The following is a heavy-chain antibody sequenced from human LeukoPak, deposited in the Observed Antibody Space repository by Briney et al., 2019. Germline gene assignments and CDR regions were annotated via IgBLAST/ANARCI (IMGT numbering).Heavy chain of an antibody. J-gene: IGHJ4*02. CDR2: IYHSGST. CDR1: GGSFSGYY. D-gene: IGHD2-2*01. Sequence: SETLSLTCAVYGGSFSGYYWSWIRQPPGKGLEWIGEIYHSGSTNYNPSLKSRVTISVDKSKNQFSLKLSSVTAADTAVYYCARSIVVVPAAKTRSPFFRYWGQGTLVTVSS. CDR3: ARSIVVVPAAKTRSPFFRY. V-gene: IGHV4-34*01.